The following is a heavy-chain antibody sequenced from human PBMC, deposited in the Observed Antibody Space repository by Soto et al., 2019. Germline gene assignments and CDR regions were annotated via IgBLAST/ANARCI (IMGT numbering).Heavy chain of an antibody. D-gene: IGHD2-15*01. CDR1: GGSFTNYY. CDR3: ARERRVVMDHRSYGMDV. Sequence: QAQLQQWGAGLVKPSENLSLTCGVSGGSFTNYYWRWIRQFPGKGLEWLGEINHSGSKNYNPSLKCRITMSVHTSKRPFSLSLNSVTAADTAVYYCARERRVVMDHRSYGMDVWGQGTTVTVFS. V-gene: IGHV4-34*02. J-gene: IGHJ6*02. CDR2: INHSGSK.